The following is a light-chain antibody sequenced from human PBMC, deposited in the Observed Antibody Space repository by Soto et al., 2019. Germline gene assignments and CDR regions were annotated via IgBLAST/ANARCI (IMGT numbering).Light chain of an antibody. Sequence: QSALTQPASVSGSPGQSITISCTGTSSDVGGYNYVSWYQQHPGKAPKLMIYAVSNRPCGVSNRFSASKSGNTASLPISGLQAEDEADYYCSSYTSSSTSVVFGGGTKLTVL. CDR3: SSYTSSSTSVV. CDR1: SSDVGGYNY. J-gene: IGLJ2*01. V-gene: IGLV2-14*01. CDR2: AVS.